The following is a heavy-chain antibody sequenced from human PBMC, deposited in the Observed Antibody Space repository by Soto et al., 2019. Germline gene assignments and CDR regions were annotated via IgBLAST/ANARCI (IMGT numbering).Heavy chain of an antibody. V-gene: IGHV1-8*01. CDR1: GYTFTSYD. J-gene: IGHJ6*02. CDR3: ARQMEGAAAGTGGWYGMDV. CDR2: MNPNSGNT. D-gene: IGHD6-13*01. Sequence: GASVKVSCKASGYTFTSYDINWVRQATGQGLEWMGWMNPNSGNTGYAQKFQGRVTMTRNTSISTAYMELSSLRSEDTAVYYCARQMEGAAAGTGGWYGMDVWGQGTTVTVSS.